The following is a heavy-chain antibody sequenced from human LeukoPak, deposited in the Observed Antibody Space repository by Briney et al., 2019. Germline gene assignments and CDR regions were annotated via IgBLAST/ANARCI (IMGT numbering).Heavy chain of an antibody. CDR2: ISGSGGST. V-gene: IGHV3-23*01. CDR3: AKDQTMIRGVGFDY. Sequence: VGSLRLSCAASGFTFDNFVMSWVRHAPGKGLEWVLGISGSGGSTYYADSLKGRFTISRDNSKNTLYLQMNSLRGEDTAVYYCAKDQTMIRGVGFDYWGQGTLVTVSS. D-gene: IGHD3-10*01. CDR1: GFTFDNFV. J-gene: IGHJ4*02.